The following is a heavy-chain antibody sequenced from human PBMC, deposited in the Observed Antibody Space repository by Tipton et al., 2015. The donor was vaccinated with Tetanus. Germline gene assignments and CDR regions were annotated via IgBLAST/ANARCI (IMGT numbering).Heavy chain of an antibody. V-gene: IGHV3-9*01. D-gene: IGHD2-15*01. Sequence: CAASGSTFDDYAMHWVRQAPGKGLEWVSGISWNSGSIGYADSVKGRFTISRDNAKNSLYLQMNSLRAEDTALYYCAKGEDCSGGSCYGDYYYYGMDVWGQGTTVTVSS. CDR3: AKGEDCSGGSCYGDYYYYGMDV. CDR1: GSTFDDYA. J-gene: IGHJ6*02. CDR2: ISWNSGSI.